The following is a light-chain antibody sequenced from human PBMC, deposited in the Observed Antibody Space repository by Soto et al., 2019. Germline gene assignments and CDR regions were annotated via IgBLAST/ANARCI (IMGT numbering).Light chain of an antibody. CDR3: QHYDGSPRT. J-gene: IGKJ2*01. V-gene: IGKV3-20*01. CDR1: QTVNSAY. Sequence: ETVLTQSPGTVSLSPGERATLSCTTSQTVNSAYLAWYQQKPGQAPRRLIYGVFNRATGIPDRFSGSGSGTYFTLTISGLEPEDSAVYYCQHYDGSPRTFGQGTNLEI. CDR2: GVF.